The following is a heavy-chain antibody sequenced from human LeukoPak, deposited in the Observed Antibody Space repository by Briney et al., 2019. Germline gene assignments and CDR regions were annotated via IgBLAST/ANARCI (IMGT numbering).Heavy chain of an antibody. D-gene: IGHD6-6*01. J-gene: IGHJ6*03. CDR2: INYSGRT. V-gene: IGHV4-34*01. CDR3: ARESGGSTWDVGNNHYYYYMDV. Sequence: SETLSLTCAVSDGSLSDYYWGWIRQPPGKGLEWIGDINYSGRTNYSPSLKSRVTLSVDTSKNQFSLNLTSVTAADTAVYYCARESGGSTWDVGNNHYYYYMDVWGTGTTVTVSS. CDR1: DGSLSDYY.